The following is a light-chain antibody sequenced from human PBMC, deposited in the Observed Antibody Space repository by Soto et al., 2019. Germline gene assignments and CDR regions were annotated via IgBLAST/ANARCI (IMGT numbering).Light chain of an antibody. CDR1: QGISSY. J-gene: IGKJ4*01. CDR3: QLLNSYPFT. Sequence: DIQLTQSPSFLSASVGDRVTITCRASQGISSYLAWYQQKPGKAPKLLIYAASTLQSGVPSRFSGSGSGTEFTLTISSLQPEDFATYYCQLLNSYPFTFGGGTKVELK. V-gene: IGKV1-9*01. CDR2: AAS.